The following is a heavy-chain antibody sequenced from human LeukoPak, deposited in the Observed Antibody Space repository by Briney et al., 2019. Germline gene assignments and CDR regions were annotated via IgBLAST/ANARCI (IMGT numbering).Heavy chain of an antibody. V-gene: IGHV1-2*06. Sequence: GASVKVSCKASGYTFTGYYMHWVRQAPGQGLEWMGRINPNSGGTNYAQKFQGRVTMTRDTSISTAYMELSRLRSDDTAVYYCAGDPYGSGQFDYWGQGTLVTVSS. J-gene: IGHJ4*02. CDR1: GYTFTGYY. CDR3: AGDPYGSGQFDY. CDR2: INPNSGGT. D-gene: IGHD3-10*01.